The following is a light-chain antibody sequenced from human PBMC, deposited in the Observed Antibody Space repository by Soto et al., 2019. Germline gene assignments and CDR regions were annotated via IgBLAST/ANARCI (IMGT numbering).Light chain of an antibody. CDR1: RSINTY. Sequence: DVRMTQCPSSLSASLGDTITIPCRASRSINTYLNWVQQKPGELPRLLIYGASTLHDGVPWRFSVSGSGADFTLPISRLQPEDFASHHCKQTYGDRSFGVGTKV. CDR3: KQTYGDRS. V-gene: IGKV1-39*01. CDR2: GAS. J-gene: IGKJ4*01.